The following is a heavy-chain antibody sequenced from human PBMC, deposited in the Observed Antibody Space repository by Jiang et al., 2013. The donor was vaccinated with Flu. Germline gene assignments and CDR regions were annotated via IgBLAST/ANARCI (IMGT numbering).Heavy chain of an antibody. V-gene: IGHV4-31*03. CDR1: GGSISSGGYY. CDR3: ASHYYDSSGYYRYYYYYYMDV. Sequence: GPGLVKPSQTLSLTCTVSGGSISSGGYYWSWIRQHPGKGLEWIGYIYYSGSTYYNPSLKSRVTISVDTSKNQFSLKLSSVTAADTAVYYCASHYYDSSGYYRYYYYYYMDVWGKGTTVTVSS. J-gene: IGHJ6*03. D-gene: IGHD3-22*01. CDR2: IYYSGST.